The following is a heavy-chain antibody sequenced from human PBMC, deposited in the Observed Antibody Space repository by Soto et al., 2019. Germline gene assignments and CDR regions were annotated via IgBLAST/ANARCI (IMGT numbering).Heavy chain of an antibody. CDR3: AGRDDYGDYAGAFDI. CDR1: GGSISSGGYY. D-gene: IGHD4-17*01. V-gene: IGHV4-31*03. J-gene: IGHJ3*02. CDR2: IYYSGST. Sequence: QMQLQESGPGLVKPSQTLSLTCTVSGGSISSGGYYWSWIRQHPGKGLEWIGYIYYSGSTYYNPSLKSRVTISVDTSKNQFSLKLSSVTAADTAVYYCAGRDDYGDYAGAFDIWGQGTMVTVSS.